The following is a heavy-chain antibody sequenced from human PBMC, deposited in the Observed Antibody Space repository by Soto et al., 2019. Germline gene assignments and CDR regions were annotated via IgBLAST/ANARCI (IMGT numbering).Heavy chain of an antibody. Sequence: ASVKVSCKASGYTFTSYGISWVRQAPGQGLEWMGWISAYNGNTNYAQKLQGRVTMTTDTSTSTAYMEPRSLRSDDTAVYYCARDSPRGGYSYGRNDYWGQGTLVTVSS. D-gene: IGHD5-18*01. CDR2: ISAYNGNT. CDR1: GYTFTSYG. CDR3: ARDSPRGGYSYGRNDY. V-gene: IGHV1-18*01. J-gene: IGHJ4*02.